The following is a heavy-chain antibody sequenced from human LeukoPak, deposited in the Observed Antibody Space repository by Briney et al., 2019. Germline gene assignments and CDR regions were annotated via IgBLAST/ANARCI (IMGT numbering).Heavy chain of an antibody. CDR3: ARDNSVEVSTMIIFDY. CDR1: GGTFSSYA. Sequence: SVKVSCKASGGTFSSYAISWVRQAPGQGLEWMGGIIPIFGTANYAQKFQGRVTITADKSTSTAYMELSSLRSEDTAVYYCARDNSVEVSTMIIFDYWGQGTLVTVSS. D-gene: IGHD3-16*01. CDR2: IIPIFGTA. J-gene: IGHJ4*02. V-gene: IGHV1-69*06.